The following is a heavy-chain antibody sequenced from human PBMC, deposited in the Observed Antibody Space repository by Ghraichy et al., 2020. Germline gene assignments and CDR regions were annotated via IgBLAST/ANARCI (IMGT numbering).Heavy chain of an antibody. J-gene: IGHJ3*02. CDR3: AKSLGLWFGELLLDGGAFDI. D-gene: IGHD3-10*01. CDR1: GFTFSSYA. Sequence: GGSLRLSCAASGFTFSSYAMSWVRQAPGKGLEWVSAISGSGGSTYYADSVKGRFTISRDNSKNTLYLQMNSLRAEDTAVYYCAKSLGLWFGELLLDGGAFDIWGQGTMVTVSS. CDR2: ISGSGGST. V-gene: IGHV3-23*01.